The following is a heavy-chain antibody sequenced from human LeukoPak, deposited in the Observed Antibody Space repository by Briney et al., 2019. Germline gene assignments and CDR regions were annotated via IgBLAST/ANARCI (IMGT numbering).Heavy chain of an antibody. J-gene: IGHJ6*02. D-gene: IGHD2-15*01. CDR3: ARDHDPEYCSGGSCYNGMDV. CDR2: GIA. Sequence: GIANYAQKFQGRVTITADKSTSTAYMELSSLRSEDTAVYYCARDHDPEYCSGGSCYNGMDVWGQGTTVTVSS. V-gene: IGHV1-69*04.